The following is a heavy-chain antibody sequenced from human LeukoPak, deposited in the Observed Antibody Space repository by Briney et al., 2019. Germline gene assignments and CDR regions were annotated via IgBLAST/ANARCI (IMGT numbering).Heavy chain of an antibody. J-gene: IGHJ4*02. CDR3: VRDTSGSSVITYFDT. V-gene: IGHV3-21*01. CDR2: TDDGSSYI. D-gene: IGHD3-10*01. CDR1: GFTFSRQS. Sequence: GGSLRLSCVASGFTFSRQSMSWVRQAPGKGMEWVSYTDDGSSYISYADSVKGRFTISRDNARNSLHLQMNSLRVEDTAVYYCVRDTSGSSVITYFDTWGQGTLVTVSS.